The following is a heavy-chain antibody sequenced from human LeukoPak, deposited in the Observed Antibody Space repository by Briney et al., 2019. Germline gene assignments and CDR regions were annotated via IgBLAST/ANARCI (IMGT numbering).Heavy chain of an antibody. CDR2: IGTAGDT. Sequence: GGSLRLSCAASGFTFSSYDMHWVRQATGKGLEWVSAIGTAGDTYYPGSVKGRFTISRENAKNSLYLQMNSLRAGGTAVYYCARLGLQLDAFDIWGQGTMVTVSS. CDR1: GFTFSSYD. V-gene: IGHV3-13*01. D-gene: IGHD4-11*01. J-gene: IGHJ3*02. CDR3: ARLGLQLDAFDI.